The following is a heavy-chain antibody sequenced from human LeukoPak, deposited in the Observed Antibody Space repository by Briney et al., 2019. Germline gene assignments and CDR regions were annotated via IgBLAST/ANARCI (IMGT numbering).Heavy chain of an antibody. V-gene: IGHV4-30-2*01. J-gene: IGHJ4*02. D-gene: IGHD2-15*01. CDR3: ARGADERYCSGGSCYLGY. CDR1: GGSISSGGYS. Sequence: PSETLSLTCAVSGGSISSGGYSWSWIRQPPGKGLEWIGYIYHSGSTYYNPSLKSRVTISVDRSKNQFSLKLSSVTAADTAVYYCARGADERYCSGGSCYLGYWGQGTLVTVSS. CDR2: IYHSGST.